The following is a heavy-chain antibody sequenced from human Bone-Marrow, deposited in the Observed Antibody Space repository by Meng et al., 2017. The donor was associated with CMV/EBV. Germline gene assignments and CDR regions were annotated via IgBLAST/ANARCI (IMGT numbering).Heavy chain of an antibody. CDR3: ARERVGVDTAMEDY. CDR2: ISSSSSYI. V-gene: IGHV3-21*01. Sequence: GESLKISCAASGFTFSSYSMNWVRQAPGKGLEWVSSISSSSSYIYYADSVKGRFTISRDNAKNSLYLQMNSLRAEDTAVYYCARERVGVDTAMEDYWGQGQLVNVSS. CDR1: GFTFSSYS. D-gene: IGHD5-18*01. J-gene: IGHJ4*02.